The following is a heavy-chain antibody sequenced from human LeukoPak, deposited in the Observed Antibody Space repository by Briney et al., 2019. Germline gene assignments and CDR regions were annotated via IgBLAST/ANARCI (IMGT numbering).Heavy chain of an antibody. CDR2: IRSSGNTI. J-gene: IGHJ5*02. V-gene: IGHV3-48*03. CDR3: ARVAFPYYDSGGYPGWFDP. Sequence: GGSLRLSCAASGFSFSSYEMNWVRQAPGKGLEWVSYIRSSGNTIFYADSVKGRFTISRDNAKNSMYLQMNSLRAEDTAVYYCARVAFPYYDSGGYPGWFDPWGQGTLVTVSS. CDR1: GFSFSSYE. D-gene: IGHD3-22*01.